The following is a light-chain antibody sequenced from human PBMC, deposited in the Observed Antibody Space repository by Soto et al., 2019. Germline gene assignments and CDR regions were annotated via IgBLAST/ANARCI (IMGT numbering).Light chain of an antibody. J-gene: IGKJ1*01. Sequence: LTQYPVTLSLSPVEIATFSCRASQSFSSSYLAWYQQKPGQAPRLLIYGASSRATGIPDRFSGSGSGTDFTLTISRLEPEDFAVYYCQQYGSSPETFGQGTKVDIK. CDR1: QSFSSSY. CDR2: GAS. CDR3: QQYGSSPET. V-gene: IGKV3-20*01.